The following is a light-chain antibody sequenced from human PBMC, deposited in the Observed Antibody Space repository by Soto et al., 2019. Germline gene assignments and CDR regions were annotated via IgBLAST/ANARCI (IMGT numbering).Light chain of an antibody. CDR3: QQYGSSVRT. Sequence: EIVLTQSPGTLSLSPGERATLSCRASQSVTNNYVAWYQQKPGQTPRLLIYAASSRATGIPDRFSGSGSGTDFTLTSSGLEPEDFAVYYCQQYGSSVRTFGQGTKVEMK. CDR1: QSVTNNY. CDR2: AAS. J-gene: IGKJ1*01. V-gene: IGKV3-20*01.